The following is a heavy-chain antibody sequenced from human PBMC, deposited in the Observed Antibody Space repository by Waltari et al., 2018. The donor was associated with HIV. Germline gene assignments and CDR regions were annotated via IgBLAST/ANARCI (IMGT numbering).Heavy chain of an antibody. CDR2: ISDSGTLK. CDR1: GCRFNEIT. Sequence: VQLLESGGGLVKPGGSLRLACAASGCRFNEITMNWIRQPPGSGLGWASSISDSGTLKFYADSVKGRFTVSRDNAKNQLFLQITRLRVEDSGVYYCARDIPDYDWSPTYVWGQGTTVTVS. D-gene: IGHD3-9*01. CDR3: ARDIPDYDWSPTYV. J-gene: IGHJ6*02. V-gene: IGHV3-21*02.